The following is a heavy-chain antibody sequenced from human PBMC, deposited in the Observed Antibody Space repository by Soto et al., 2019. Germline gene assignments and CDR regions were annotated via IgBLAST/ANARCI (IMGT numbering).Heavy chain of an antibody. V-gene: IGHV4-59*11. J-gene: IGHJ4*02. D-gene: IGHD3-10*01. CDR1: GGSISNHY. Sequence: SETLSLTCNVSGGSISNHYLSWIRQPPGKGLEWIGYISYSGSTNYNPSLNSRITISGDTSKTQFSLKLSSVTAADTAVYYCARLRGKTASGSYVPFDYWGQGTLVTVS. CDR3: ARLRGKTASGSYVPFDY. CDR2: ISYSGST.